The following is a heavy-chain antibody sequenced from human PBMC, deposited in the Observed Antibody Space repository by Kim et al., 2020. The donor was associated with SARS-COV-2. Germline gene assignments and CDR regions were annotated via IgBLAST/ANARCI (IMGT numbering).Heavy chain of an antibody. Sequence: ASVKVSCKASGYTFTSYDINWVRQATGQGLEWMGWMNPNSGNTGYAQKFQGRVTMTRNTSISTAYMELSSLRSEDTAVYYCARVQSNNYYYYYYMDVWGKGTTVTVSS. V-gene: IGHV1-8*01. J-gene: IGHJ6*03. CDR2: MNPNSGNT. CDR1: GYTFTSYD. CDR3: ARVQSNNYYYYYYMDV.